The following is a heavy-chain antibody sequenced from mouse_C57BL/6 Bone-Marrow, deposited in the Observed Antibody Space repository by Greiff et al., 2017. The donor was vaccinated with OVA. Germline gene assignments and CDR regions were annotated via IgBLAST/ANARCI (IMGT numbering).Heavy chain of an antibody. Sequence: QVQLQQPGAELVMPGASVKLSCKASGYTFTSYWMHWVKQRPGQGLEWIGEIDPSDSDTNYNQKFKGKATLTVDKSSSTAYMQLSSLTSEDSAVYYCAICLIEGYYGSRRNFDYWGQGTTLTVSS. V-gene: IGHV1-69*01. CDR3: AICLIEGYYGSRRNFDY. CDR1: GYTFTSYW. D-gene: IGHD1-1*01. CDR2: IDPSDSDT. J-gene: IGHJ2*01.